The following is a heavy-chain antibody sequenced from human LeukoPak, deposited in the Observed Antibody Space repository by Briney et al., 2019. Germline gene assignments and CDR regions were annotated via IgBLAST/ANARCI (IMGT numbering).Heavy chain of an antibody. J-gene: IGHJ4*02. CDR2: ISGSGDST. V-gene: IGHV3-23*01. CDR1: GFTFSSYS. Sequence: GGSLRLSCAVSGFTFSSYSMSWVRQAPGKGLEWVSAISGSGDSTYYADSVKGRFTISKDNSKNTLYLQMNSLRVEDTAVYYCAKDRGIISDYWGQGTLVTVSS. CDR3: AKDRGIISDY. D-gene: IGHD3-10*01.